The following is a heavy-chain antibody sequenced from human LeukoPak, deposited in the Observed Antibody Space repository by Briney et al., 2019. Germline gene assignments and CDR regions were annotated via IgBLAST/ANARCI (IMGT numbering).Heavy chain of an antibody. CDR2: INPNSGGT. V-gene: IGHV1-2*02. D-gene: IGHD3-10*01. J-gene: IGHJ6*02. CDR1: GYTFTGYY. CDR3: ARDMSYGSGSYYSAAYYYYGMDV. Sequence: ASVKVSCKASGYTFTGYYMHWVRQAPGQGLEWMGWINPNSGGTNYAQKFQGRVTMTRDTSISTAYMELSRLRSDDTAVYYCARDMSYGSGSYYSAAYYYYGMDVWDQGTTVTVSS.